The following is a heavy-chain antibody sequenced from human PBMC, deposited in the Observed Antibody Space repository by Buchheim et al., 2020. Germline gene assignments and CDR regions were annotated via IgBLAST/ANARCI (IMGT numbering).Heavy chain of an antibody. CDR1: GGTFSSYT. Sequence: QVQLVQSGAEVKKPGSSVKVSCKASGGTFSSYTISWVRQAPGQGLEWMGRIIPILGIANYAQKFQGRVTITADKSTSTAYMELSSLRSEDTAVYYCALGEGGDYGDYDWYFDLWGRGTL. D-gene: IGHD4-17*01. CDR2: IIPILGIA. V-gene: IGHV1-69*02. CDR3: ALGEGGDYGDYDWYFDL. J-gene: IGHJ2*01.